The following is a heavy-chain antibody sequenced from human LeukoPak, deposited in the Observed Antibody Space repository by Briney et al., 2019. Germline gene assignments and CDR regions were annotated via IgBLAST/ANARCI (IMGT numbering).Heavy chain of an antibody. J-gene: IGHJ4*02. V-gene: IGHV1-2*02. CDR1: GYTFTGYY. CDR3: ARVKVSSLVLSDY. Sequence: ASVKVSCKASGYTFTGYYMHWVRQAPGQGLEWMGWINPNSGGTNYAQKFQGRVTMTRDTSISTAYMELSRLRSDDTAVYYCARVKVSSLVLSDYWGQGTLVTVSS. CDR2: INPNSGGT. D-gene: IGHD6-13*01.